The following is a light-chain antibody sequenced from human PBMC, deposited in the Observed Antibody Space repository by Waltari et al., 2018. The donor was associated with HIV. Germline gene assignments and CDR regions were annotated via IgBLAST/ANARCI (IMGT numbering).Light chain of an antibody. Sequence: EIVMTQSPATLSVSPGERATLSCRASQSVNSNLAWYRQKPGQAPRLLIYGASVRATDIPGRFSGGGSGTDFTLTITIVQSEDSAVYYCQQYNNGLTFGGGTKVEIK. CDR2: GAS. J-gene: IGKJ4*01. CDR3: QQYNNGLT. CDR1: QSVNSN. V-gene: IGKV3D-15*03.